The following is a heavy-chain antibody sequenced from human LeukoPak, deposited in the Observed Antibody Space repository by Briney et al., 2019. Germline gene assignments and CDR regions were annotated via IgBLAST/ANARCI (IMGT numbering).Heavy chain of an antibody. CDR3: ARDGWPGTRKPFDY. V-gene: IGHV3-7*01. J-gene: IGHJ4*02. CDR1: GFTFSSYW. Sequence: GGSLRLSCAASGFTFSSYWMSWVRQAPGKGLEWAANIKQDGSEKYYVDSVKGRFTISRDNAKNSLYLQMNSLRAEDTAVYYCARDGWPGTRKPFDYWGQGTLVTVSS. CDR2: IKQDGSEK. D-gene: IGHD1-7*01.